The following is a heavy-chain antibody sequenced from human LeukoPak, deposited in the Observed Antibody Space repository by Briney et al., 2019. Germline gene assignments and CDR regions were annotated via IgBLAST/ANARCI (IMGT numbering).Heavy chain of an antibody. CDR1: GYTFTSYG. CDR3: VRDRRFSSGLSYYYYGMDV. V-gene: IGHV1-18*01. J-gene: IGHJ6*02. D-gene: IGHD5-18*01. CDR2: ISAFNGYT. Sequence: ASVKVSCKASGYTFTSYGISWVRQAPGQGLEWVGWISAFNGYTNYIQKFQGRVTMTTDTSTSTAYMELSSLRSDDTAVYYCVRDRRFSSGLSYYYYGMDVWGQGTTVTVSS.